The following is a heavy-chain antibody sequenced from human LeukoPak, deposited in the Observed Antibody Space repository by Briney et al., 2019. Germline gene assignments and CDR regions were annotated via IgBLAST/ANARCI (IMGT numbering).Heavy chain of an antibody. V-gene: IGHV4-59*01. CDR1: GGSISSYY. J-gene: IGHJ6*03. CDR3: ARGRGYSYGCGEITNYYYYYMDV. CDR2: IYYSGST. D-gene: IGHD5-18*01. Sequence: SETLSLTCTVSGGSISSYYWSWIRQPPGKGLEWIGYIYYSGSTNYNPSLKSRVTISVDTSKNQFSLKLSSVTAADTAVYYCARGRGYSYGCGEITNYYYYYMDVWGKGTTVTVSS.